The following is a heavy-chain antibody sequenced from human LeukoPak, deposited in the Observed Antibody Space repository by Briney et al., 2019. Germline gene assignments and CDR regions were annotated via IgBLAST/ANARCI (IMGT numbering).Heavy chain of an antibody. Sequence: PGGSLRLSCAATGFSFKDYGMHWVRQPPGKGLEWVARISWNGGGADYADSVKGRFTISRDNAKNSLYLQLSSLRPEDTALYYCAKHLRATNTYSFFGLDVWGQGTTVTVSS. CDR2: ISWNGGGA. D-gene: IGHD1-26*01. V-gene: IGHV3-9*01. J-gene: IGHJ6*02. CDR1: GFSFKDYG. CDR3: AKHLRATNTYSFFGLDV.